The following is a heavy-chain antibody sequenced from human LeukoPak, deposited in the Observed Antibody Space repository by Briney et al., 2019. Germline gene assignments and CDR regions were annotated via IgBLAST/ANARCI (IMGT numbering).Heavy chain of an antibody. D-gene: IGHD4-23*01. CDR1: GDSISSGTYY. Sequence: SQTLSLTCTVSGDSISSGTYYWIWIRQPAGKGLEWIGRIYTSGSTNYNPSLKSRVTISVDTSKNQFSLKLSSVTAADTAVYYCARDAVNAFDIWGQGTMVTVSS. J-gene: IGHJ3*02. CDR2: IYTSGST. CDR3: ARDAVNAFDI. V-gene: IGHV4-61*02.